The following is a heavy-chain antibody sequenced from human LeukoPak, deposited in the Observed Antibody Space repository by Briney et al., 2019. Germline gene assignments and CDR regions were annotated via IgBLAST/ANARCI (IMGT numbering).Heavy chain of an antibody. CDR2: IYHSGST. V-gene: IGHV4-38-2*02. CDR3: ARVVGEIDY. CDR1: GYSISSSYY. J-gene: IGHJ4*02. Sequence: SETLSLTCTVSGYSISSSYYWGWIRQPPGKGLEWIGSIYHSGSTYYNPSLKSRVTISVDTSKNQFSLKLSSVTAADTAVYYCARVVGEIDYWGQGTLVTVSS.